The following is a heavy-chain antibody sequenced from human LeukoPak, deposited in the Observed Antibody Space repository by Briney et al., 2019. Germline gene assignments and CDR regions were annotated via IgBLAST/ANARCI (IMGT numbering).Heavy chain of an antibody. J-gene: IGHJ3*02. CDR3: AKVRDYQLHGAFDI. Sequence: SLRLSCAASGFTFSSYAMHWVRQAPGKGLEWVAVISYDGSNKYYADSVKGRFTISRDNSKNTLYLQMNSLRAEDTAVYYCAKVRDYQLHGAFDIWGQGTMVTVSS. CDR2: ISYDGSNK. D-gene: IGHD2-2*01. V-gene: IGHV3-30-3*01. CDR1: GFTFSSYA.